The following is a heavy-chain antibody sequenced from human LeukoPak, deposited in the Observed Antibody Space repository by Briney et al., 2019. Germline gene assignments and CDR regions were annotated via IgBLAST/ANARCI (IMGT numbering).Heavy chain of an antibody. Sequence: PSETLSLTCAVYGGTFSGYYWSWIRQPAGKGREWVGEINQSGSTNYNPSVKSRVTISVDPSKNKFPLKLSSVSAADTAVYYCARGRGTGPRETAMVIGFDYWGQGPLVTVSS. V-gene: IGHV4-34*01. CDR1: GGTFSGYY. J-gene: IGHJ4*02. D-gene: IGHD5-18*01. CDR2: INQSGST. CDR3: ARGRGTGPRETAMVIGFDY.